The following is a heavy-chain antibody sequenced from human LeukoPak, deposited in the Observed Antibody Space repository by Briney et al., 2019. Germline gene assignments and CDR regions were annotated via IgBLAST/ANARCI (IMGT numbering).Heavy chain of an antibody. J-gene: IGHJ4*02. D-gene: IGHD3-10*01. CDR3: ARDRELGY. CDR2: IYHSGST. Sequence: SETLSLTCTVSGGSISSGGYYWSWIRQPPGKGLEWIGYIYHSGSTYYNPSLKSRVTISVDRSKNQFSLKLSSVTAADTAVYYCARDRELGYWGQGTLVTVSS. CDR1: GGSISSGGYY. V-gene: IGHV4-30-2*01.